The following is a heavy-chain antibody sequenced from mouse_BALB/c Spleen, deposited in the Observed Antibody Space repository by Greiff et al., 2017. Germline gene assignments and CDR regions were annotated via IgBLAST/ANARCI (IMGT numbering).Heavy chain of an antibody. Sequence: EVQLQESGGGLVQPGGSLKLSCAASGFTFSSYTMSWVRQTPEKRLEWVAYISNGGGSTYYPDTVKGRFTISRDNAKNTLYLQMSSLKSEDTAMYYCARQDSSGAWFAYWGQGTLVTVSA. CDR3: ARQDSSGAWFAY. J-gene: IGHJ3*01. CDR2: ISNGGGST. V-gene: IGHV5-12-2*01. CDR1: GFTFSSYT. D-gene: IGHD3-2*01.